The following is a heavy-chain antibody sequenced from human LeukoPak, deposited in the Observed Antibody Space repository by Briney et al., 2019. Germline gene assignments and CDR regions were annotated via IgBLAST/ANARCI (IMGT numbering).Heavy chain of an antibody. Sequence: GGSLRLSCAASGFTFSGFSMSWVRQSPTKGLEWVANIKQDGSEKYYVDSVKGRFTISKDNAKSSLYLQMDSLRAEDTAVYHCARASPPGYSSSWYDYWGQGALVTVSS. J-gene: IGHJ4*02. CDR2: IKQDGSEK. CDR3: ARASPPGYSSSWYDY. D-gene: IGHD6-13*01. V-gene: IGHV3-7*03. CDR1: GFTFSGFS.